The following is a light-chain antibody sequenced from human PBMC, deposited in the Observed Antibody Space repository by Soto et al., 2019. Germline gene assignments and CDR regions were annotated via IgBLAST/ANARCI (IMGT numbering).Light chain of an antibody. Sequence: EIVLTQSPATLSLPPGERATLSCRASQSVSGYLAWYQQKPGQAPRLLIYDASKRATGIPARFSGSGFGTDYTLTISSLEPEDFAVYYCQQRSKWRTFGQGTKVDI. CDR2: DAS. V-gene: IGKV3-11*01. CDR1: QSVSGY. J-gene: IGKJ1*01. CDR3: QQRSKWRT.